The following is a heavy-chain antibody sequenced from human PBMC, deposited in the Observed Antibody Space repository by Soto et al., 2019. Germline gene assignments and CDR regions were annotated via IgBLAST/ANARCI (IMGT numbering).Heavy chain of an antibody. Sequence: QVQLVQSGAEVKKPGASVKVSCKASGYTFTSYYMHWVRQAPGQGLEWMGIINPSGGSTSYAQKCPGRVTMTRDTSTSTVYMELSSLRSEDTAVYYCAREGGYSGYDSPRQSSKVSAFDIWGQGTMVTVSS. CDR2: INPSGGST. D-gene: IGHD5-12*01. V-gene: IGHV1-46*03. J-gene: IGHJ3*02. CDR1: GYTFTSYY. CDR3: AREGGYSGYDSPRQSSKVSAFDI.